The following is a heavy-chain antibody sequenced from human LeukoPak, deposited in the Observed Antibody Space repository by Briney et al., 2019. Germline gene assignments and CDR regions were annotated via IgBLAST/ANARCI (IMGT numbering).Heavy chain of an antibody. J-gene: IGHJ6*02. CDR1: GDSVSSNSAA. CDR2: TYYRSKWYN. V-gene: IGHV6-1*01. CDR3: AREYYYGSGSAGGYYYGMDV. Sequence: SQTLSLTCAISGDSVSSNSAAWNWIRQSPSRGLEWLGRTYYRSKWYNDYAVSVKSRITINPDTSENQFSLQLNSVTPEDTAVYYCAREYYYGSGSAGGYYYGMDVWGQGTTVTVSS. D-gene: IGHD3-10*01.